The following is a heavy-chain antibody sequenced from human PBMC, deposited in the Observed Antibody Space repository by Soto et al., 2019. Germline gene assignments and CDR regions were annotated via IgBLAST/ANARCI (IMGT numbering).Heavy chain of an antibody. CDR1: GFTFSDYS. Sequence: GGSLRLSCAASGFTFSDYSMSWVRQAPGRGLEGVSTFTRRGNIYYADSVKGRFTISRDNSKSTLYLQMDSLRAEDTALYYCAREYAPGSPNYDYWGLGTLVTVSS. D-gene: IGHD3-10*01. J-gene: IGHJ4*02. CDR2: FTRRGNI. V-gene: IGHV3-23*01. CDR3: AREYAPGSPNYDY.